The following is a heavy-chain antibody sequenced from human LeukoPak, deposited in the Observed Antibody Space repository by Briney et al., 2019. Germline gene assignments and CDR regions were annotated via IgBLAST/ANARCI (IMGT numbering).Heavy chain of an antibody. J-gene: IGHJ4*02. D-gene: IGHD1-26*01. Sequence: PSETLSLTCTVSGASIRSGTYNYYWGWIRQPPGKGLEWIGSIFHSGSTSYNPSLKSRVTISVDTSKNHFGLNLNSMTASDTAVYYCARHKTGSFSTASDYWGQGTLVTVSS. V-gene: IGHV4-39*01. CDR1: GASIRSGTYNYY. CDR2: IFHSGST. CDR3: ARHKTGSFSTASDY.